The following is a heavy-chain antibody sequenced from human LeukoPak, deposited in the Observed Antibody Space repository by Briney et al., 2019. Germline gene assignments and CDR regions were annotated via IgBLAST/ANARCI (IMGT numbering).Heavy chain of an antibody. J-gene: IGHJ6*02. CDR2: ISSSSSYI. CDR1: GFTFSSYS. CDR3: ARDPPNWDRGEARYGMDV. V-gene: IGHV3-21*01. Sequence: GGSLRLSCAASGFTFSSYSMNWVRQAPGKGLEWVSSISSSSSYIYYADSVKGRFTISRDNAKNSLYLQMNSLRAEDTAVYYCARDPPNWDRGEARYGMDVWGQGTTVTVSS. D-gene: IGHD7-27*01.